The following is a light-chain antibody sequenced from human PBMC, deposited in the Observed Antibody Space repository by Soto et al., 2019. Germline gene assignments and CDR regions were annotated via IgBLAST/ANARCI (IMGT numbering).Light chain of an antibody. CDR2: DVS. CDR1: SSDVGGYNY. V-gene: IGLV2-14*01. CDR3: SSYTSSSTPYV. Sequence: ALAQPASVSGSPGQSITISCTGTSSDVGGYNYVSWYQQHPGKAPKLMIYDVSNRPSGVSNRFYGSKSGNTASLTISGLQAEDEADYYCSSYTSSSTPYVFGTGTKVTVL. J-gene: IGLJ1*01.